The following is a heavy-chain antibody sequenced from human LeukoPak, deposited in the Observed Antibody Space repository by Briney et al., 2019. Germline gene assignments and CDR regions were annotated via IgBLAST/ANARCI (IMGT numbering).Heavy chain of an antibody. V-gene: IGHV1-69*13. CDR2: IIPIFGTA. Sequence: SVKVSCKASGGTFSSYATSWVRQAPGQGLEWMGGIIPIFGTANYAQKFQGRVTITADESTSTACMELSSLRSEDTAVYYCARGIAVAGSYYFDYWGQGTLVTVSS. CDR3: ARGIAVAGSYYFDY. CDR1: GGTFSSYA. J-gene: IGHJ4*02. D-gene: IGHD6-19*01.